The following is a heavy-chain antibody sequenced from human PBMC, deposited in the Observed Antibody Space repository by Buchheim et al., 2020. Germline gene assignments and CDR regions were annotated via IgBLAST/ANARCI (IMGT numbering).Heavy chain of an antibody. J-gene: IGHJ4*02. CDR3: ARALVGDGYSSGY. D-gene: IGHD5-24*01. CDR1: GFTFSIYA. CDR2: INQDGTAT. V-gene: IGHV3-7*01. Sequence: VQLVESGGGVVQPGRSLRLSCAVSGFTFSIYAMHWVRQAPGKGLEWVANINQDGTATDYVDSVKGRFTISRDNAKDSLFLQMNSLRAEDTAVYYCARALVGDGYSSGYWGQGTL.